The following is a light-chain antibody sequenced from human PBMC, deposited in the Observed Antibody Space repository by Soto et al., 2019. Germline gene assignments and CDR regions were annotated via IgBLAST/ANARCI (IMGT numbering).Light chain of an antibody. J-gene: IGKJ1*01. Sequence: IFMTQSPATLSVSPLERATLCCGSSQSVSINLAWYQQKPGQAPRLLIYGASTRATGIPARFSGSGSGTEFNLKISSLQYEDFPVYYCQKYASWTLGQRHXVDIK. CDR2: GAS. CDR3: QKYASWT. V-gene: IGKV3-15*01. CDR1: QSVSIN.